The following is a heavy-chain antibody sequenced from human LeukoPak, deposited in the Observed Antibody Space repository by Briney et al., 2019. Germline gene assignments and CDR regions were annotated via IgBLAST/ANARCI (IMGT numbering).Heavy chain of an antibody. J-gene: IGHJ5*02. CDR1: GGSISSYY. D-gene: IGHD2-8*01. Sequence: SETLSLTCTVSGGSISSYYWSWIRQPPGKGLEWIGYIYYSGSTNYNPSLKSRVTISVDTSKNQFSLKLSSVTAADTAVYYCARAPFNGGWFDPWGQGTLVTVTS. CDR3: ARAPFNGGWFDP. CDR2: IYYSGST. V-gene: IGHV4-59*01.